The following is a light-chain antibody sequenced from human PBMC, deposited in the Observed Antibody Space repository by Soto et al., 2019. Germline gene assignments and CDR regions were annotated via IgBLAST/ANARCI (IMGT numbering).Light chain of an antibody. CDR3: QQSYGTPLT. Sequence: DMEMTQSPSSLSASVGDRVTITCRASQSISNYLNWYQHKPGKVPKLLIYAASSLQSGVPTRFSGSGSRTDFTLTINSLRPEDFATYYCQQSYGTPLTFGGGTKVEIK. J-gene: IGKJ4*01. CDR1: QSISNY. V-gene: IGKV1-39*01. CDR2: AAS.